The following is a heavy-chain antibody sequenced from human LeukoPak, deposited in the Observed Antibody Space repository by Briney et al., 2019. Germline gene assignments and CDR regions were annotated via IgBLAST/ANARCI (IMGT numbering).Heavy chain of an antibody. V-gene: IGHV4-4*07. CDR3: VRVSRIDYGANPEGDV. Sequence: PSETLSLTCTVSGGSINGYYWSWIRQPAGKGLEWIGRIWPLGGTRYNPSLKGRVTMSVDPSKNQASLRLTSVSAADTAVYYCVRVSRIDYGANPEGDVWGKGITVIVSS. J-gene: IGHJ6*04. CDR1: GGSINGYY. CDR2: IWPLGGT. D-gene: IGHD4/OR15-4a*01.